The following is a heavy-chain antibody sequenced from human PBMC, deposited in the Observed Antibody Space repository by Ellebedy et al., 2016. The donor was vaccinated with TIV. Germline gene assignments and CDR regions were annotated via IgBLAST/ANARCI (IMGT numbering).Heavy chain of an antibody. CDR1: GYTFTGYC. D-gene: IGHD1-26*01. V-gene: IGHV1-2*02. CDR3: AREVVGGYWLDY. CDR2: INPNSGGT. Sequence: AASVKVSCKASGYTFTGYCMHWVRQAPGQGLEWMGWINPNSGGTNYAQNFQGRVTMTRDTSISTASMEVSRLRFDDTAVYYCAREVVGGYWLDYWGQGTLVTVSS. J-gene: IGHJ4*02.